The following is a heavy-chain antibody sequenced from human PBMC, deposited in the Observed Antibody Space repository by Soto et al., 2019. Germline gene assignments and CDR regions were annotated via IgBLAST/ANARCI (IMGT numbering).Heavy chain of an antibody. J-gene: IGHJ6*04. CDR3: ARVPSPFDYYYAMDV. Sequence: PSETLSLTCPFSGDSISSGNKYWSWIRHPPGKGLEWIGYILSSGTNYYNTSLKSRLTTSLDASQNQFYPKLNSLTDADTAVYFCARVPSPFDYYYAMDVWGKGTTVTVSS. CDR1: GDSISSGNKY. CDR2: ILSSGTN. D-gene: IGHD3-16*01. V-gene: IGHV4-30-4*01.